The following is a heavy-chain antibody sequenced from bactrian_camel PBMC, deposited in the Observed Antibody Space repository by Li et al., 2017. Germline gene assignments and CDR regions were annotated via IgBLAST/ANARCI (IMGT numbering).Heavy chain of an antibody. CDR1: GYTYDNYC. CDR2: RYTGAGPA. V-gene: IGHV3S1*01. D-gene: IGHD2*01. Sequence: QLVESGGGSVQAGGSLTLSCAASGYTYDNYCMGWFRQAPGKEREGVASRYTGAGPATYAESVKGRFTISKDSIKDTLYLRMNTLKPEDTAMYYCAARRVQVVVMSWTITTGARGPRSPSP. CDR3: AARRVQVVVMSWTITT. J-gene: IGHJ4*01.